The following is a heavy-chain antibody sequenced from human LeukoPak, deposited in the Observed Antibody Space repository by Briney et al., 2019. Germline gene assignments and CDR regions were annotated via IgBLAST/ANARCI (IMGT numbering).Heavy chain of an antibody. CDR2: MYYTGTT. Sequence: SETLSLTCIVSGGSISSSSYYWGWIRQPPGKGLEWIGTMYYTGTTYYNPSLTSRVTISVDTSQTQFSLKLSSVTAADTAVYYCAREGYYYDSSGYYYGDAFDIWGQGTMVTVSS. CDR3: AREGYYYDSSGYYYGDAFDI. CDR1: GGSISSSSYY. J-gene: IGHJ3*02. D-gene: IGHD3-22*01. V-gene: IGHV4-39*07.